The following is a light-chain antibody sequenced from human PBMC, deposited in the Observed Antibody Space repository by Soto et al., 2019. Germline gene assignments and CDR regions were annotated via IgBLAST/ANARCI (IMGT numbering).Light chain of an antibody. J-gene: IGKJ3*01. CDR1: QSISRS. V-gene: IGKV1-5*01. CDR2: DAS. CDR3: QQYSDFLLS. Sequence: DIQMTQSPSTLSASVGDRVTITCRASQSISRSLAWYQQKPGKAPSLLIYDASSLEGGVPSRFRGSGFGTEFTLTITHLQPADFATYYCQQYSDFLLSFGPGTTVDFK.